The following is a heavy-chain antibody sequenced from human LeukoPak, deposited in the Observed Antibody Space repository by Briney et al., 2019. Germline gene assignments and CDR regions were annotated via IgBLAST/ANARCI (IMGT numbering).Heavy chain of an antibody. CDR1: GYTFTSYD. V-gene: IGHV1-46*01. J-gene: IGHJ6*02. D-gene: IGHD3-9*01. CDR3: ARGQDILTGTALDGMDV. CDR2: INPSGGST. Sequence: GASVKVSCKASGYTFTSYDINWVRQATGQGLEWMGIINPSGGSTSYAQKFQGRVTMTRDTSTSTVYMELSSLRSEDTAVYYCARGQDILTGTALDGMDVWGQGTTVTVSS.